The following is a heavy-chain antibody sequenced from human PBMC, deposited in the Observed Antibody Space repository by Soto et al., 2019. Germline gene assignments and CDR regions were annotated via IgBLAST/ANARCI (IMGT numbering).Heavy chain of an antibody. D-gene: IGHD2-21*02. Sequence: EVQLVESGGGLVQPGGSLRLSCTASGITLSRDWMTWVRQAPGKGLEWVASIKPDGSGEYYLDSVKGRFTISRDNTKNSLYLQANSLRAEDTAMYFCAKRLNGVTALEYWGQGIRVTVSS. J-gene: IGHJ4*02. CDR3: AKRLNGVTALEY. CDR1: GITLSRDW. CDR2: IKPDGSGE. V-gene: IGHV3-7*01.